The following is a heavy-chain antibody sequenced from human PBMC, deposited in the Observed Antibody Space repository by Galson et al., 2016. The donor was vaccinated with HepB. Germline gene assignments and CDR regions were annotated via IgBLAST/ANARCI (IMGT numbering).Heavy chain of an antibody. CDR3: ARDKGAGSDDIWSGYYMGYFGY. D-gene: IGHD3-3*01. J-gene: IGHJ4*02. V-gene: IGHV3-30*03. Sequence: SLRLSCAASGFAFSSYGMHWVRQAPGKGLEWLAVISYDGSNKYYADSVKGRFTISRDNSKNTLYLQMNSLRAEDTAVYYCARDKGAGSDDIWSGYYMGYFGYWGQGSLVTVSS. CDR1: GFAFSSYG. CDR2: ISYDGSNK.